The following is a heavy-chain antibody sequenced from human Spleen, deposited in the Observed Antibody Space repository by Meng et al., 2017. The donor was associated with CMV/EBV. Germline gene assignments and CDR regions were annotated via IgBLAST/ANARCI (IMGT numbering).Heavy chain of an antibody. CDR2: LSDNGGGT. CDR3: AKVNNHDIFRPYYFDY. V-gene: IGHV3-23*01. D-gene: IGHD3-9*01. J-gene: IGHJ4*02. CDR1: GFTFTNYA. Sequence: GFTFTNYAMSWVRQAPGKGLEWVSALSDNGGGTYHADSVKGRFTISRDNSKNTLYLQMTSLRAEDTAVYYCAKVNNHDIFRPYYFDYWGQGTLVTVSS.